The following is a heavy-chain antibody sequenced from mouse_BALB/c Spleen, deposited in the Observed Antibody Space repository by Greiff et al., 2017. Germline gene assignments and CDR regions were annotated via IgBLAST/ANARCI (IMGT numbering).Heavy chain of an antibody. CDR3: TRSGLPGYFDY. D-gene: IGHD3-1*01. J-gene: IGHJ2*01. CDR1: GYTFTSYW. CDR2: IYPGNSDT. Sequence: VQLQQSGTVLARPGASVKMSCKASGYTFTSYWMHWVKQRPGQGLEWIGAIYPGNSDTSYNQKFKGKAKLTAVTSTSTAYMELSSLTNEDSAVYYCTRSGLPGYFDYWGQGTTLTVSS. V-gene: IGHV1-5*01.